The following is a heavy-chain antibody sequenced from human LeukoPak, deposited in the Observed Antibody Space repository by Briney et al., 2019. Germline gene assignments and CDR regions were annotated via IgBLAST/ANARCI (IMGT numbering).Heavy chain of an antibody. CDR2: IYSSGST. D-gene: IGHD3-22*01. CDR1: GGSISSFY. V-gene: IGHV4-4*07. J-gene: IGHJ4*02. CDR3: AREPYYYDRSGYPHDYFDY. Sequence: SETLSLTCTVSGGSISSFYWSWIWQPAGKGLEWLWRIYSSGSTKYNPPLKSRVTMSVDTSKNQFSLKLSSVAAADTAVCYCAREPYYYDRSGYPHDYFDYWGQGTLVTVSS.